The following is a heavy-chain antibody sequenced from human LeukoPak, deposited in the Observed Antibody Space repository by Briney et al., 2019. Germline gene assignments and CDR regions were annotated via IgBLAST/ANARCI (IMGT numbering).Heavy chain of an antibody. CDR2: I. V-gene: IGHV3-21*01. Sequence: GGSLRLSCAASGFTFSTYTMSWVRQAPGKGLEWVSGIVKGRFTISSDNAKNSLYLQMNSLRAEDTAVYYCARTYYDILTGYNPYFDYWGQGTLVTVSS. D-gene: IGHD3-9*01. CDR3: ARTYYDILTGYNPYFDY. J-gene: IGHJ4*02. CDR1: GFTFSTYT.